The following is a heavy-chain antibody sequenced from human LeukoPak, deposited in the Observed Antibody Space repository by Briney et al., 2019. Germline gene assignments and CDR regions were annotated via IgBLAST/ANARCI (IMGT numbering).Heavy chain of an antibody. V-gene: IGHV3-30*18. Sequence: GRSLRLSCAASGFTFRSYAMHWVRQAPAKGLKWVAVISDDGSNKYYADSVKGRFTISRDSSKNTLSLQMNSLRVEDTAVYYCAKDNKRYSCDYWGQGTLVTVSS. CDR3: AKDNKRYSCDY. CDR2: ISDDGSNK. D-gene: IGHD5-18*01. J-gene: IGHJ4*02. CDR1: GFTFRSYA.